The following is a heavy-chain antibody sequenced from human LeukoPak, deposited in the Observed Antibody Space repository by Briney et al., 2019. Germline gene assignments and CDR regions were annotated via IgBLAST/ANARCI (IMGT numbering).Heavy chain of an antibody. V-gene: IGHV3-23*01. J-gene: IGHJ4*02. Sequence: GGSLRLSCAASGFTFNNFAMSWVRQAPGKGLEWVSAISGSGGSTYYAGSVKGRFTISRDNSKSTLYLQMNSLRAEDTAVYYCAKDPDCTSGVCYTFFDYWGQGTLVTVSS. CDR2: ISGSGGST. CDR3: AKDPDCTSGVCYTFFDY. CDR1: GFTFNNFA. D-gene: IGHD2-8*01.